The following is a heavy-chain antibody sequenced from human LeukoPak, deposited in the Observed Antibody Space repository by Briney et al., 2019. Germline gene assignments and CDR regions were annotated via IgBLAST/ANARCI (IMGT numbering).Heavy chain of an antibody. Sequence: ASETLSLTCTVSGGFISSHYWSWIRQPPGKGLEWIGYIYYSGSTNYNPSLKSRVTISVDMSKNQFSLKLSSVTAADTAVYYCAGGVYDFWSGYPHSWFDPWGQGTLVTVSS. CDR2: IYYSGST. CDR3: AGGVYDFWSGYPHSWFDP. D-gene: IGHD3-3*01. V-gene: IGHV4-59*11. CDR1: GGFISSHY. J-gene: IGHJ5*02.